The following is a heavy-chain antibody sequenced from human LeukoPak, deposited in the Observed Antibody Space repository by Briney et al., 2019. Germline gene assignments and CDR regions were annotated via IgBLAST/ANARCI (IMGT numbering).Heavy chain of an antibody. CDR2: IKHDGSEK. CDR1: GFTFSSYW. J-gene: IGHJ4*02. V-gene: IGHV3-7*01. Sequence: GGSLRLSCAASGFTFSSYWMGWVRQAPGKGLEWVANIKHDGSEKYYVDSVRGRFTISRDNAKNSLYLQMTSLRAEDTAVFYCARLWEFYGGGPQEWGQGTLVTVS. CDR3: ARLWEFYGGGPQE. D-gene: IGHD4/OR15-4a*01.